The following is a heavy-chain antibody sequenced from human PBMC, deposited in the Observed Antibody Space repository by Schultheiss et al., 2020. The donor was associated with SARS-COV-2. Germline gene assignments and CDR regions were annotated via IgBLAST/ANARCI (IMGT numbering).Heavy chain of an antibody. J-gene: IGHJ6*03. CDR1: GFTFDDSG. CDR2: ISGSGGST. V-gene: IGHV3-20*01. CDR3: ARDDYDYYYYMDV. Sequence: GGSLRLSCAASGFTFDDSGMSWVRQVPGKGLEWVSAISGSGGSTYYADSVKGRFTISRDNAKNSLYLQMNSLRAEDTALYHCARDDYDYYYYMDVWGKGTTVTVSS.